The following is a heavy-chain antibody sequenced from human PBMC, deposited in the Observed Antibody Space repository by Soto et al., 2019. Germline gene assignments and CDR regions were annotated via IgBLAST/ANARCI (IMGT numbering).Heavy chain of an antibody. CDR3: ARDRGSCTSGVCYTDDYYGMDV. CDR2: ISAYNGNT. V-gene: IGHV1-18*01. CDR1: DYTFSNFG. D-gene: IGHD2-8*01. J-gene: IGHJ6*02. Sequence: GASVKVSCKASDYTFSNFGMSWVRQAPGQGLEWMGWISAYNGNTNYPQKFQGRVTMTTDTSTSTAYMELRSLRSDDTAVYYCARDRGSCTSGVCYTDDYYGMDVWGQGTTVTVSS.